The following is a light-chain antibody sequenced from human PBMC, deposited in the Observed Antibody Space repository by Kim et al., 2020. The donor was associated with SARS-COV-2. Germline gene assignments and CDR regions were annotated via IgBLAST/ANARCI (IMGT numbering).Light chain of an antibody. CDR1: QNIRNNY. V-gene: IGKV3-20*01. J-gene: IGKJ2*01. Sequence: LSPGERAPLSCRASQNIRNNYLAWYQQKPGQAPRLLIFGAFNRASGIPDRFSGSGSGTDFTLSIRRLEPEDFAVYYCQQYGNSVYTFGQGTKLEI. CDR2: GAF. CDR3: QQYGNSVYT.